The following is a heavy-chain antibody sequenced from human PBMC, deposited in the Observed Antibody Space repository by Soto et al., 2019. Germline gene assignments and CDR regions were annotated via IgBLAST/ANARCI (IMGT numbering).Heavy chain of an antibody. J-gene: IGHJ3*02. Sequence: GASVKVSCKASGGTFSSYTISWVRQAPGQGLEWMGRIIPILGIANYAQKFQGRVTITADKSTSTAYMELSSLRSEDTAVYYCARDETAAGTGYAFDIWGQGTMVTVSS. CDR2: IIPILGIA. D-gene: IGHD6-13*01. V-gene: IGHV1-69*04. CDR1: GGTFSSYT. CDR3: ARDETAAGTGYAFDI.